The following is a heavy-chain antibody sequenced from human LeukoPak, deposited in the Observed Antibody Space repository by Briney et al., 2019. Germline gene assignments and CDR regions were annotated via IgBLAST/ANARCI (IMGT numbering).Heavy chain of an antibody. CDR3: ARDRHNYYFDY. Sequence: GGSLRLSCAASGFSFGIYGMRWVRQAPGKGLEWVAFIWADGRREFYADSVRGGFTFSRDNSNNTLYLHMTRLRAEDPALYYCARDRHNYYFDYCGQGTLLSVSS. J-gene: IGHJ4*02. V-gene: IGHV3-33*01. D-gene: IGHD1-20*01. CDR1: GFSFGIYG. CDR2: IWADGRRE.